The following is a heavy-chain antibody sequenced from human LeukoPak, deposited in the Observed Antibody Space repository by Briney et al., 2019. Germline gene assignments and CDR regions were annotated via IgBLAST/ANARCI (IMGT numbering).Heavy chain of an antibody. CDR1: GFTFSSYA. Sequence: GGSLRLSCAASGFTFSSYAMHWVRQAPGKGLEWVAVISYDGSNKYYADSVRGRFTISRDNSKNTLYLQMNSLRAEDTAIYYCAFRITTLYWAQGTLVTVSS. V-gene: IGHV3-30-3*01. D-gene: IGHD3-10*01. J-gene: IGHJ4*02. CDR2: ISYDGSNK. CDR3: AFRITTLY.